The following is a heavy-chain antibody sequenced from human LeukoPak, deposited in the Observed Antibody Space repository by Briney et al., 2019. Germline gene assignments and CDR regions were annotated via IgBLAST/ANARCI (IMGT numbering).Heavy chain of an antibody. J-gene: IGHJ5*02. D-gene: IGHD5-12*01. Sequence: SETLSLTCTVSGYSISSGYCWGWIRQPPGKGLEWIGSIYHSGSTYYNPSLKSRVTISVDTSKNQFSLKLSSVTAADTAVYYCARDLRGYSGYDQKENWFDPWGQGTLVTVSS. CDR1: GYSISSGYC. CDR2: IYHSGST. CDR3: ARDLRGYSGYDQKENWFDP. V-gene: IGHV4-38-2*02.